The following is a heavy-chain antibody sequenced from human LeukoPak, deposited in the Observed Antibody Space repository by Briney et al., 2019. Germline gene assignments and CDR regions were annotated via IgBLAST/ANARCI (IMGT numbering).Heavy chain of an antibody. CDR3: AREKSDYGDYRFDY. D-gene: IGHD4-17*01. Sequence: SETLSLTCTVSGGSISSSSYYWGWIRQPPGKGLEWIGSIYYSGSTYCNPSLKSRVTISVDTSKNQFSLKLSSVTAADTAVYYCAREKSDYGDYRFDYWGQGTLVTVSS. CDR2: IYYSGST. J-gene: IGHJ4*02. CDR1: GGSISSSSYY. V-gene: IGHV4-39*07.